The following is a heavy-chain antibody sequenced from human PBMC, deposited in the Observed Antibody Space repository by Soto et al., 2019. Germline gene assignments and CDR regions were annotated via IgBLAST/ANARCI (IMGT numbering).Heavy chain of an antibody. CDR3: AREEADVGGGYYRNRETNWFDP. CDR2: VYHSGST. J-gene: IGHJ5*02. V-gene: IGHV4-4*02. CDR1: GGSISSSNW. D-gene: IGHD3-10*01. Sequence: QVQLQESGPGMVKPSGNLALTCAVSGGSISSSNWWSWVRQHPGKGLEWIGEVYHSGSTNYNPSLRSRDTMSVDKSTSQFSLKLSSASAADAAVYYCAREEADVGGGYYRNRETNWFDPWGQGPLVPVSS.